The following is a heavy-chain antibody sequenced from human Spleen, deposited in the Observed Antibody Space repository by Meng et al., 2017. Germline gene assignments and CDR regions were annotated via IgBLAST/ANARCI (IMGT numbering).Heavy chain of an antibody. D-gene: IGHD3-10*01. Sequence: VPVVQTGAEVKKPGASVKGACKTSGYSFTSDGISWVRQAPGQGLEWMGWISTYNGHTNYAQKVQGRVTMTTDTSTSTAYMELRSLRSDDTAVYYCARVWFEYYFDYWGQGTLVTVSS. V-gene: IGHV1-18*01. CDR3: ARVWFEYYFDY. CDR1: GYSFTSDG. J-gene: IGHJ4*02. CDR2: ISTYNGHT.